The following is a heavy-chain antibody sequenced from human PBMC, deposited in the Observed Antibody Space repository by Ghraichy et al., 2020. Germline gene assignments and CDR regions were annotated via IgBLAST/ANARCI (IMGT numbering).Heavy chain of an antibody. CDR3: AKEGRWLGYYFDY. CDR2: INISGGST. Sequence: GGSLRLSCAASGFKFRNYGMTWVRQAPGKGLEWVADINISGGSTNYADSVTGRFTISRDNFKNTLYLQMNSLREDDTAIYYCAKEGRWLGYYFDYWGQGILVTVSS. V-gene: IGHV3-23*01. CDR1: GFKFRNYG. J-gene: IGHJ4*02. D-gene: IGHD5-12*01.